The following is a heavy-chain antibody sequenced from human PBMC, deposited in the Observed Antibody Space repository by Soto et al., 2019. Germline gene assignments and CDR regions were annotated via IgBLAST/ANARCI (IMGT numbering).Heavy chain of an antibody. D-gene: IGHD4-17*01. V-gene: IGHV1-69*13. J-gene: IGHJ4*02. CDR2: IIPIFGTA. CDR1: GGTFSSYA. Sequence: ASVKVSCKATGGTFSSYAISWVRQAPGQGLEWMGGIIPIFGTANYAQKFQGRVTITADESTSTAYMELSSLRSEDTAVYYCARKGPSVTQSLDYWGQGTLVTVSS. CDR3: ARKGPSVTQSLDY.